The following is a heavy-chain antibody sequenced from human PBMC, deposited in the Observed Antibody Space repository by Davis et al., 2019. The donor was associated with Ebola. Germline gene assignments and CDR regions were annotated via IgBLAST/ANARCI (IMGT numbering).Heavy chain of an antibody. V-gene: IGHV3-30-3*01. CDR3: ARARVTTVMDY. CDR1: GFTFSGSA. Sequence: GESLKISCAASGFTFSGSAMHWVRQAPGKGLEWVAVISYDGSNKYYADSVKGRFTISRDNSKNTLYLQMNSLRAEDTAVYYCARARVTTVMDYWGQGTLVTVSS. J-gene: IGHJ4*02. CDR2: ISYDGSNK. D-gene: IGHD4-11*01.